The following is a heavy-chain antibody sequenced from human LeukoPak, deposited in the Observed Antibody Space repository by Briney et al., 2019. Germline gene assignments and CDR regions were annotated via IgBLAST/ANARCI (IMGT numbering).Heavy chain of an antibody. J-gene: IGHJ4*02. CDR3: ASLSVGATMGPSSGN. CDR1: GGSISSGGYY. CDR2: IYHSGST. D-gene: IGHD1-26*01. V-gene: IGHV4-30-2*01. Sequence: SETLSLTCTVSGGSISSGGYYWSWIRQPPGKGLEWIGYIYHSGSTYYNPSLKSRVTISVDRSKNQFSLKLSSVTAADTAVYYCASLSVGATMGPSSGNWGQGTLVTVSS.